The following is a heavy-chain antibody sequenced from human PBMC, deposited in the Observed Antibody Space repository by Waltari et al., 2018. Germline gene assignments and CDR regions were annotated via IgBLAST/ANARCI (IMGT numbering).Heavy chain of an antibody. D-gene: IGHD2-15*01. CDR2: INPNRCGT. V-gene: IGHV1-2*06. CDR1: GYTFTGYY. Sequence: QVQLVQSGAEVKKPGASVKVSCKASGYTFTGYYIYWVRQAPGQGLEWMGRINPNRCGTNYAQKFQGRITLTRDTSISTAYMELSSLTSDDTAMYYCARVNGGGYFFGGTYYDESNWFDPWGQGTLVTVSS. J-gene: IGHJ5*02. CDR3: ARVNGGGYFFGGTYYDESNWFDP.